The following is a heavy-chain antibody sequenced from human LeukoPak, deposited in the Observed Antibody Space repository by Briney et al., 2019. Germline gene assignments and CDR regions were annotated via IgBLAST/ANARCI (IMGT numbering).Heavy chain of an antibody. CDR2: VKPDSGDK. D-gene: IGHD3-10*01. Sequence: ASVKVSCKASGYTFTDYYIQWLRQAPGQGPAWMGWVKPDSGDKYYAQKLQGRFTMARDTSISTAFMELSMLTSADTAVYYCAKHLWFGDTGYFDSWGQGTLVVVSS. CDR1: GYTFTDYY. CDR3: AKHLWFGDTGYFDS. V-gene: IGHV1-2*02. J-gene: IGHJ4*02.